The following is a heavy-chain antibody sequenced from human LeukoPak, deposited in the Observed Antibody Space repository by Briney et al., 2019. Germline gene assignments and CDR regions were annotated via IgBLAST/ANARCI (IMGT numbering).Heavy chain of an antibody. J-gene: IGHJ6*03. D-gene: IGHD3-3*01. CDR3: ARGSPHYDFWSGSRAGYYYMDV. CDR2: ISAYNGNT. CDR1: GYTFTSYG. Sequence: ASVKVSCKASGYTFTSYGISWVRQAPGQGLEWMGWISAYNGNTNYAQKLQGRVTMTTDTSTSTAYMELRSLRSDDTAVYYCARGSPHYDFWSGSRAGYYYMDVWGKGTTVTVSS. V-gene: IGHV1-18*01.